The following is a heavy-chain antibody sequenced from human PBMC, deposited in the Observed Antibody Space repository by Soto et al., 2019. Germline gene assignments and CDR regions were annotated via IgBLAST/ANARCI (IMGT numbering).Heavy chain of an antibody. CDR3: ATIDYGGTNNWFDP. D-gene: IGHD4-17*01. CDR1: GFTFSSYS. J-gene: IGHJ5*02. CDR2: ISSSSSTI. Sequence: GGSLRLSXAASGFTFSSYSMNWVRQAPGKGLEWVSYISSSSSTIYYADSVKGRFTISRDNAKNSLYLQMNSLRDEDTAVYYCATIDYGGTNNWFDPWGQGTLVTVSS. V-gene: IGHV3-48*02.